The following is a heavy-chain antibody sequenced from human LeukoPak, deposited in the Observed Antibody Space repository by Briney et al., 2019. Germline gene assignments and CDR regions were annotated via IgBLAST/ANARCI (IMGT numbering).Heavy chain of an antibody. Sequence: PGGSLRLSCAASGFAVNTYDMHWVRQAPGEGPQWIAYFGISGTIYYADSVRGRFTISRDSAKNSLYLQMHGLRVDDTAIYYCAGYGVYPYWGQGTPVTVSS. CDR1: GFAVNTYD. D-gene: IGHD5/OR15-5a*01. CDR2: FGISGTI. J-gene: IGHJ4*02. CDR3: AGYGVYPY. V-gene: IGHV3-48*01.